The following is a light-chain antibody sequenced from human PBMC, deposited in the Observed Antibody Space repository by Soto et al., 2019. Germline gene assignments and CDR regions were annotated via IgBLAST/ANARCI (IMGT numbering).Light chain of an antibody. CDR2: DAS. CDR3: QQYNRFSTWT. Sequence: DIQMTQSPSTLSASVGDRVTITCRASQSISHFLAWYQQKPGKVPKLLIYDASNLGSGVPSRFSGSGSGTEFTLTISSLQPDDFATYYCQQYNRFSTWTFGQGTKVDIK. CDR1: QSISHF. V-gene: IGKV1-5*01. J-gene: IGKJ1*01.